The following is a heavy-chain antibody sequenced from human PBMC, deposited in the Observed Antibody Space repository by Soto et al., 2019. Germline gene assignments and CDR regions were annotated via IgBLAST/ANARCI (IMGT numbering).Heavy chain of an antibody. D-gene: IGHD5-12*01. Sequence: GGSLRLSCAASGFTFSGSAMHWVRQASGKGLEWVGRIRSKANSYATAYAASVKGRFTISRDDSKNTAYLQMNSLKTEDTAVYYCTRRVDSGYDQDIDYWGQGTLVTVSS. J-gene: IGHJ4*02. CDR3: TRRVDSGYDQDIDY. CDR2: IRSKANSYAT. V-gene: IGHV3-73*01. CDR1: GFTFSGSA.